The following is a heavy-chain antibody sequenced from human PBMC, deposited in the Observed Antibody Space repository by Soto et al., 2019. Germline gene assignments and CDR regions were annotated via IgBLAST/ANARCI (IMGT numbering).Heavy chain of an antibody. J-gene: IGHJ6*02. V-gene: IGHV1-69*13. D-gene: IGHD5-18*01. CDR3: ARGPDTAMVSGNYYYGMDV. CDR2: IIPIFGTA. Sequence: SVKVSCKASGGTFSSYAISWVRQAPGQGLEWMGGIIPIFGTANYAQKFQGRVTITADESTSTAYMELSSLRSEDTAVYYCARGPDTAMVSGNYYYGMDVWGQGTTVTVSS. CDR1: GGTFSSYA.